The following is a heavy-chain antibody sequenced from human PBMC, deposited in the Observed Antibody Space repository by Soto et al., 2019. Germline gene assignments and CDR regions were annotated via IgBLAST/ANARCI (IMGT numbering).Heavy chain of an antibody. CDR2: LDGAGGST. CDR3: TAPRDEYGSGVSWFTYGMDI. V-gene: IGHV3-23*01. CDR1: GFTFSDYA. J-gene: IGHJ6*02. Sequence: GGSLRLSCLASGFTFSDYAMTWVRHVPGRGLEWVASLDGAGGSTYYADSVRGRFTISRDNSQNTLFLQMKRLTVDDTAIYYCTAPRDEYGSGVSWFTYGMDIWGQGTTVTVSS. D-gene: IGHD3-10*01.